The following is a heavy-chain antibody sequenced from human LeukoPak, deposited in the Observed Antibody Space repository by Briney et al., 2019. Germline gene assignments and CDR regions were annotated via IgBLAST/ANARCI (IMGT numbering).Heavy chain of an antibody. CDR2: VDGGGST. Sequence: PGGSLRLPCAASGFTFRNYAMSWVRQAPGKALEWVSRVDGGGSTSYADSVKGRFSISRDSSKSTLYLQMSSLRGEDTAVYFRARDDAPDGGFLDYWGQGTLVTVSS. CDR3: ARDDAPDGGFLDY. D-gene: IGHD2/OR15-2a*01. V-gene: IGHV3-23*01. J-gene: IGHJ4*02. CDR1: GFTFRNYA.